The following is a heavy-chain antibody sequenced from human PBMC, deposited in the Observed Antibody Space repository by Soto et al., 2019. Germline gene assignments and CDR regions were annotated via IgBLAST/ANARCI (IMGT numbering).Heavy chain of an antibody. D-gene: IGHD2-21*02. CDR1: GFTFSSNS. CDR2: ITSSSSTI. Sequence: VGSLRLSCAASGFTFSSNSMNWVRQAPGKGLEWISYITSSSSTIYYADSVKGRFTISRDNAKNSVYLQMNSLRDEDTAVYYCARGRVGTAYFDYWGQGALVTVSS. J-gene: IGHJ4*02. CDR3: ARGRVGTAYFDY. V-gene: IGHV3-48*02.